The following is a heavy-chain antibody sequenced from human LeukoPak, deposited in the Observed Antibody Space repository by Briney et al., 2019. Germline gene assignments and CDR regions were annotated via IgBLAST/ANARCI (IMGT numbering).Heavy chain of an antibody. V-gene: IGHV1-2*02. Sequence: EASVKVSCKASGYTFTDYYMHWVRQAPGQGLEWMGWINPNSGGTNYAQNFQGRVTMTRDTSISTAYMELSRLRSDDTAVYYCARDHYYDSSGFFDYWGQGTLVTVSS. D-gene: IGHD3-22*01. CDR2: INPNSGGT. J-gene: IGHJ4*02. CDR3: ARDHYYDSSGFFDY. CDR1: GYTFTDYY.